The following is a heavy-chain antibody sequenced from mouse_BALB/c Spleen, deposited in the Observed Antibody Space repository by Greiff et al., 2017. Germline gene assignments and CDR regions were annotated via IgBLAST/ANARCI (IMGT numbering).Heavy chain of an antibody. CDR2: IRSKANDHAT. CDR1: GFTFSDAW. D-gene: IGHD2-3*01. CDR3: GRWLLHFDY. V-gene: IGHV6-6*01. J-gene: IGHJ2*01. Sequence: EVQRVESGGGLVQPGGSIKLSCAASGFTFSDAWMDWVRQSPGKGLEWVAEIRSKANDHATYYDESVKGRFTISRDDSKSSVYLQMNSLRAEDTGVYYCGRWLLHFDYWGQGATLTVSS.